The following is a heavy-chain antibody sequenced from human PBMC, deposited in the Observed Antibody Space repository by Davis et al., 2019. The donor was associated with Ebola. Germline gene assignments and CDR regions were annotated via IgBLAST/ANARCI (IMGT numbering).Heavy chain of an antibody. Sequence: GESLKISCQGSGYSFTSYWISWVRQMPGKGLEWMGRIDPSDSYTNYSPSFQGHVTISADKSISTTYLQWSSLKASDTAMYYCGAAPYYYYGMDVWGQGTTVTVSS. CDR1: GYSFTSYW. CDR3: GAAPYYYYGMDV. V-gene: IGHV5-10-1*01. CDR2: IDPSDSYT. J-gene: IGHJ6*02. D-gene: IGHD2-15*01.